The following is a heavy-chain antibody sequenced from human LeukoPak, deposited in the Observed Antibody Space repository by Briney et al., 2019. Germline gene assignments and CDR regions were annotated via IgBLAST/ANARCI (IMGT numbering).Heavy chain of an antibody. J-gene: IGHJ6*03. CDR1: GGSISSYY. D-gene: IGHD3-10*01. CDR2: IYYSGST. Sequence: SETLSLTCTVSGGSISSYYWSWIRQPPGKGLEWIGYIYYSGSTNYNPSLKSRVTMSVDTSKNQFSLKLSSVTAADTAVYYCARVRDGSGSPNYYYYYMDVWGKGTTVTVSS. V-gene: IGHV4-59*12. CDR3: ARVRDGSGSPNYYYYYMDV.